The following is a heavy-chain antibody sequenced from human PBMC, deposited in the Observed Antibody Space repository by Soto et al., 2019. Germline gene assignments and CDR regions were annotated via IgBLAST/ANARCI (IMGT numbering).Heavy chain of an antibody. D-gene: IGHD6-6*01. CDR1: GVTFSSYS. CDR3: ARLASEQLTESDWFDP. V-gene: IGHV3-21*01. J-gene: IGHJ5*02. Sequence: GGSLRLSCAASGVTFSSYSMNWVRQAPGEGLEWVSSISSSSSYIYYADSVKGRFTISRDNAKNSLYLQMNSLRAEDTAVYYCARLASEQLTESDWFDPWGQGTLVTVSS. CDR2: ISSSSSYI.